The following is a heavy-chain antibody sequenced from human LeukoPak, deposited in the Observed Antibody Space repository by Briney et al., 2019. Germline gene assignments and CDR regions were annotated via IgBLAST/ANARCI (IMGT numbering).Heavy chain of an antibody. D-gene: IGHD1-14*01. CDR2: IYYSGST. Sequence: SETLSLTCTVSGGSVSSGSYYWNWIRQPPGKGLEWIGHIYYSGSTDYNPPLKSRVTISADTSKNQSSLKMTSVTAADTAVYYCAREPGATDEGFEYWGQGTLVTVSS. CDR3: AREPGATDEGFEY. V-gene: IGHV4-61*01. CDR1: GGSVSSGSYY. J-gene: IGHJ4*02.